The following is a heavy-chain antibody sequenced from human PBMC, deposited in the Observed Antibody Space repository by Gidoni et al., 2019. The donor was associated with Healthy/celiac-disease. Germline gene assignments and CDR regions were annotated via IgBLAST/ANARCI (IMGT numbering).Heavy chain of an antibody. CDR1: GYTFTTYA. Sequence: QVPLVQSGAAVTKPGASVKVSCKHSGYTFTTYAMHWVRQAPGQRLEWMGWINAGNGNTKYSQKFQGRVTITRDTSASTAYMELSSLRSEDTAVYYCARDKVDGDYVSVWFDPWGQGTLVTVSS. J-gene: IGHJ5*02. CDR3: ARDKVDGDYVSVWFDP. V-gene: IGHV1-3*01. CDR2: INAGNGNT. D-gene: IGHD4-17*01.